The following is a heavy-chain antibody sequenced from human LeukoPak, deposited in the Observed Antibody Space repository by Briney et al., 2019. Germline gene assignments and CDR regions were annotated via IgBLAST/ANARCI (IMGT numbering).Heavy chain of an antibody. V-gene: IGHV3-23*05. Sequence: PGGSLRLSCAASGFIFSDYAMGWVRQAPGKGLEWASTIDKTTYPTFYADSVKGRFTISRDNSKNTLYLQMSSLRTEDTAVYFCAKFEGATIPGWFNDYWGQGILVTVSS. CDR2: IDKTTYPT. CDR3: AKFEGATIPGWFNDY. J-gene: IGHJ4*02. CDR1: GFIFSDYA. D-gene: IGHD6-19*01.